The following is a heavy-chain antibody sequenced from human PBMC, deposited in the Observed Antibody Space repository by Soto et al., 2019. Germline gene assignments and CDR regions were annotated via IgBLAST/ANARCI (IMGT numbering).Heavy chain of an antibody. CDR1: GFTFSSYG. CDR3: ARVPYSSSYYFDY. J-gene: IGHJ4*02. V-gene: IGHV3-33*01. Sequence: GGSLRLSCAASGFTFSSYGMHWVRQAPGKGLEWVAVIWYDGSNKYYADSVKGRFTISRDNSKNTLYLQMNSLRAEDTAVYYCARVPYSSSYYFDYWGQGTLVTGSS. D-gene: IGHD6-6*01. CDR2: IWYDGSNK.